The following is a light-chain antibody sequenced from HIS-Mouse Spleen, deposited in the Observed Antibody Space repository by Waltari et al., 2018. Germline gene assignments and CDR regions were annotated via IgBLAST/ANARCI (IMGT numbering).Light chain of an antibody. J-gene: IGLJ3*02. Sequence: QSVLTQPPSASGTPGQRVTISCSGSSSNIGSNYVYWYQQLPGTAPKLRSYRTNPRPSGVPDRFSGSKSGTSASLAISGLRSEDEADYYCAAWDDSLSGPWVFGGGTKLTVL. CDR3: AAWDDSLSGPWV. V-gene: IGLV1-47*01. CDR2: RTN. CDR1: SSNIGSNY.